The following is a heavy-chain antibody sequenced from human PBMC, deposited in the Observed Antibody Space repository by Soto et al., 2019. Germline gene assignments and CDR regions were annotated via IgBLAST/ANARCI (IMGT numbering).Heavy chain of an antibody. D-gene: IGHD3-3*01. CDR1: GYPFASYG. V-gene: IGHV1-18*01. J-gene: IGHJ6*03. CDR3: VKRGIFGVTIRPYYMDV. Sequence: QVQLVQSGAEVKKPGASVKVSCKASGYPFASYGIAWVRQAPGQGLEWMGWINVKNGNTDYAQKFQGRVIMTTETSTTTAYMELRSLRSDDTAVYYCVKRGIFGVTIRPYYMDVWGKGTTVTVSS. CDR2: INVKNGNT.